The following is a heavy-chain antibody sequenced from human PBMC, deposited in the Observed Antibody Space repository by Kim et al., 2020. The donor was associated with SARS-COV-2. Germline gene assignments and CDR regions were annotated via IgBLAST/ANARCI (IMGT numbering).Heavy chain of an antibody. Sequence: GGSLRLSCAASGFTFSNAWMSWVRQAPGKGLEWVGRIKSKTDGGTTDYAAPVKGRFTISRDDSKNTLYLQMNSLKTEDTAVYYCTTDGPTPWYYYDSSGYSDYWGQGTLVTVSS. J-gene: IGHJ4*02. CDR2: IKSKTDGGTT. V-gene: IGHV3-15*01. D-gene: IGHD3-22*01. CDR1: GFTFSNAW. CDR3: TTDGPTPWYYYDSSGYSDY.